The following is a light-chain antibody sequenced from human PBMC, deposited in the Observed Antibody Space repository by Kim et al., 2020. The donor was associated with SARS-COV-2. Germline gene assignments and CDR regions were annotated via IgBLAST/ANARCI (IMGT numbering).Light chain of an antibody. CDR1: GGHSNHA. CDR2: VNSDGSH. CDR3: QTWSTAELV. J-gene: IGLJ2*01. Sequence: QLVLTQTPSASASAGVSVKLTCTQSGGHSNHAIARHQQPPEKGPRYLMKVNSDGSHNKGDGIHDRFSGSRTGAERYLTITGLQSEDEADYYCQTWSTAELVFGGRTQLTVL. V-gene: IGLV4-69*01.